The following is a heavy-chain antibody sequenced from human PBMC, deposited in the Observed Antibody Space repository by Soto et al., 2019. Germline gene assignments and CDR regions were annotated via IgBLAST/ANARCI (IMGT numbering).Heavy chain of an antibody. D-gene: IGHD5-12*01. J-gene: IGHJ6*03. V-gene: IGHV4-34*01. CDR2: INHSGST. CDR3: AGAPAGVATYYYYMDV. CDR1: GGSFSGYY. Sequence: QVQLQQWGAGLLKPSETLSLTCAVYGGSFSGYYWSWIRQPPGKGLEWIGEINHSGSTNYNPSLKSRVTISVDTSKNQFSPKLSSVTAADTAVYYCAGAPAGVATYYYYMDVWGKGTTVTVSS.